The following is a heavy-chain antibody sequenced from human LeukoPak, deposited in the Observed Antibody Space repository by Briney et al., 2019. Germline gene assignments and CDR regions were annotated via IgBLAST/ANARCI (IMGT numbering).Heavy chain of an antibody. CDR3: ARGTSGWYSVFDY. CDR1: GYTFTSKH. D-gene: IGHD6-19*01. V-gene: IGHV1-46*01. J-gene: IGHJ4*02. Sequence: GASVKVSFKASGYTFTSKHMHWVPQAPGQGLEWRGQINPSVDSTSYQQKFQGRVTMTRATSTSTVYMDLSSMTSKDTAVYYCARGTSGWYSVFDYWGQGTLVTVSS. CDR2: INPSVDST.